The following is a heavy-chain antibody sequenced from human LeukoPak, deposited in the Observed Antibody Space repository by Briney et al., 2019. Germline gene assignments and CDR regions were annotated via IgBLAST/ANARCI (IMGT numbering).Heavy chain of an antibody. Sequence: GGSLRLSCAASGFTFSDYYMNWICQAPGKGLEWVSYIRSSSTYTGYADSVKGRFTISRDNTKNSLYLQMNSLRVEDTAVYYCARDRGNSGYDPFDYWGQGTLVTVSS. CDR2: IRSSSTYT. CDR3: ARDRGNSGYDPFDY. D-gene: IGHD5-12*01. CDR1: GFTFSDYY. J-gene: IGHJ4*02. V-gene: IGHV3-11*06.